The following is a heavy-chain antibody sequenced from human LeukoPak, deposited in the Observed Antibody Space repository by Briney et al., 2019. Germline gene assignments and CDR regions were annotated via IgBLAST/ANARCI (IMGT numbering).Heavy chain of an antibody. D-gene: IGHD1-26*01. J-gene: IGHJ5*02. CDR2: INGSGGST. Sequence: GGTLRLSCAASGFTFSHYGMTWVRQAPGKGLEWVSAINGSGGSTYYADSVKGRFTISRDNSKNTLYLQMNSLRAEDTAVYYCAKKYSTGLDPWGQGTLVTVSS. CDR3: AKKYSTGLDP. V-gene: IGHV3-23*01. CDR1: GFTFSHYG.